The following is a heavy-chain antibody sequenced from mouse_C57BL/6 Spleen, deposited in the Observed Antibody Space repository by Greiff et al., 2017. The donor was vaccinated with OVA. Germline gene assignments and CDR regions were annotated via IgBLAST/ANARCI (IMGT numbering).Heavy chain of an antibody. CDR2: IYPGSGST. J-gene: IGHJ2*01. Sequence: QVHLQQPGAELVKPGASVKMSCKASGYTFTSYWITWVKQRPGQGLEWIGDIYPGSGSTNYNEKFKSKATLTVDTSSSTAYMQLSSLTSEDSAVYYCARDYGSRSPYYFDYWGQGTTLTVSS. CDR3: ARDYGSRSPYYFDY. V-gene: IGHV1-55*01. D-gene: IGHD1-1*01. CDR1: GYTFTSYW.